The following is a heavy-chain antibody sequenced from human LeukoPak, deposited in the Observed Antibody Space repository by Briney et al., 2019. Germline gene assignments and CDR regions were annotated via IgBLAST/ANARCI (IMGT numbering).Heavy chain of an antibody. J-gene: IGHJ4*02. D-gene: IGHD6-13*01. Sequence: PSETLSLTCAVYGGSFSGYYWSWIRQPPGKGLEWIGEINHSGSTYYNPSLKSRVTISVDTSKNQFSLKLNSVTAADTAVYYCARVRIAYGSSWYLDYWGQGALVTVSS. CDR2: INHSGST. CDR1: GGSFSGYY. CDR3: ARVRIAYGSSWYLDY. V-gene: IGHV4-34*01.